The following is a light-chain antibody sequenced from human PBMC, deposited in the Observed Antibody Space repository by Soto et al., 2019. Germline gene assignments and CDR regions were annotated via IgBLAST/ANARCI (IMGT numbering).Light chain of an antibody. Sequence: QSALTQPASVSGAPGQSITISCVGTSSDIGRFNYVSWYQQHPGRAPKLLIYDVVNRPSGVSNRFSGSKSGNTASLTISWLQAEDEADYYCSSYTLTNTVLFGGGTKVTAL. J-gene: IGLJ2*01. CDR3: SSYTLTNTVL. V-gene: IGLV2-14*01. CDR2: DVV. CDR1: SSDIGRFNY.